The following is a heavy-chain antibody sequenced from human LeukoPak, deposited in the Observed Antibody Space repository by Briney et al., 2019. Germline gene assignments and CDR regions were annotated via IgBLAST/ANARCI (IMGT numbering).Heavy chain of an antibody. CDR3: ARDPTSRGWYYFDY. J-gene: IGHJ4*02. V-gene: IGHV3-66*01. D-gene: IGHD2-15*01. CDR2: IYGGGST. CDR1: GFTVSSNY. Sequence: GGSLRLSCAASGFTVSSNYVSWVRQAPGKGLEWVSVIYGGGSTYYADSVKGRFTISRDNSKNTVFLQMNSLRAEDTAVYYCARDPTSRGWYYFDYWGQGTLVTVSS.